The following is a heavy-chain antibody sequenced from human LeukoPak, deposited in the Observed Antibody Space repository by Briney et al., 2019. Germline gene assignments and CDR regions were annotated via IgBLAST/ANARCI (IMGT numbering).Heavy chain of an antibody. V-gene: IGHV4-31*03. CDR3: ARALDSSGYYPNWFDP. Sequence: SETLSLTCTVSGGSIRSGGYYWSWIRQHPGKGLEWIGFIYYTGYTYYNPSLKSRVSILIDTSTNQFSLKLNSVTAADTAVYYCARALDSSGYYPNWFDPWGQGTLVTVSS. J-gene: IGHJ5*02. CDR2: IYYTGYT. D-gene: IGHD3-22*01. CDR1: GGSIRSGGYY.